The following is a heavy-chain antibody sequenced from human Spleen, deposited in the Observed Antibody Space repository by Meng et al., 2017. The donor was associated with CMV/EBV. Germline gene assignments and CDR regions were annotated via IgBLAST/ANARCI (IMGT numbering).Heavy chain of an antibody. CDR2: INPSGGST. V-gene: IGHV1-46*01. CDR3: AKVGVPVAIRYYFDY. Sequence: ASVKVSCKASGYTFTSYYMHWVRQAPGQGLEWMGIINPSGGSTSYAQKFQGRVTMTRDTSTSTVYMELSSLRSEDTAVYFCAKVGVPVAIRYYFDYWGQGTLVTVSS. J-gene: IGHJ4*02. D-gene: IGHD2-2*02. CDR1: GYTFTSYY.